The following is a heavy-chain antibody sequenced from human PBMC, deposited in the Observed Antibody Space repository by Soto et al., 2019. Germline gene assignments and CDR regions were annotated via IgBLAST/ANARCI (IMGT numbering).Heavy chain of an antibody. V-gene: IGHV3-30*18. CDR3: TKGGTYGDFGYFDY. J-gene: IGHJ4*02. D-gene: IGHD4-17*01. CDR1: GFTLSSYD. CDR2: ISYDGSNK. Sequence: GGSLRLSCAASGFTLSSYDVHWVRQAPGKGLEWVALISYDGSNKYYADSVKGRFTISRDNSKNTLYLQMNSLRTEDTAVYYCTKGGTYGDFGYFDYWGPGTLLTVSS.